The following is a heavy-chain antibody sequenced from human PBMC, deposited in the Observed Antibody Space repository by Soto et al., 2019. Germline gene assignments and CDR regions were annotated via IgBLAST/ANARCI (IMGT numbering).Heavy chain of an antibody. CDR2: ISFDGSNT. Sequence: ESGGGVVQPGRSLRLSCAASGFTFSNYAMHWVRQAPGKGLEWVSVISFDGSNTYYADSVKGRFTISRDNSKNTVYLQMNSLRAEDTAVYYCARKYHYDSSGYYYAEYFQHWGQGTLVTVSS. D-gene: IGHD3-22*01. J-gene: IGHJ1*01. CDR1: GFTFSNYA. CDR3: ARKYHYDSSGYYYAEYFQH. V-gene: IGHV3-30-3*01.